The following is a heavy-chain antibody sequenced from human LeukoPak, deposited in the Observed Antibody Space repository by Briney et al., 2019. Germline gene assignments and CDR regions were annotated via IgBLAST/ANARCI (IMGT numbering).Heavy chain of an antibody. CDR3: ARTKGYNWFDP. Sequence: PSETLSLTCSVSGGSISSGGYYWSWIRQSPERGLEWIGNIYYSGNTYYNPSLKSRLTISVDTSKNQFSLKQTSVTAADTAVYYCARTKGYNWFDPWGQGILVTVSS. CDR1: GGSISSGGYY. J-gene: IGHJ5*02. D-gene: IGHD2-8*01. CDR2: IYYSGNT. V-gene: IGHV4-31*03.